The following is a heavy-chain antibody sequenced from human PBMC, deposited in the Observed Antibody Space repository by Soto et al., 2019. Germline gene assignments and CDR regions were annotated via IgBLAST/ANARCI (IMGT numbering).Heavy chain of an antibody. Sequence: QVQLVESGGGVVQPGRSLRLSCAASGFTFSSYGMHWDRQAPGKGLEWVAVISYDGSNKYYADSVKGRFTISRDNSKNALYLQMNSLRAEDTAVYYCAKGCELVSAFDIWGQGKMVTVSS. V-gene: IGHV3-30*18. D-gene: IGHD1-26*01. CDR1: GFTFSSYG. CDR2: ISYDGSNK. J-gene: IGHJ3*02. CDR3: AKGCELVSAFDI.